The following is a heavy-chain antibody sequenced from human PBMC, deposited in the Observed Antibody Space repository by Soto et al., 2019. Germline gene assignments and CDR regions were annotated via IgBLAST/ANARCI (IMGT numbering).Heavy chain of an antibody. CDR1: VFTFSSYA. CDR2: ISGSGGST. V-gene: IGHV3-23*01. J-gene: IGHJ4*02. D-gene: IGHD4-17*01. CDR3: AKVPYGHTIDY. Sequence: GSLRLACAASVFTFSSYAMSWVRQAPGKGLEWVSAISGSGGSTYYADSVKGRFTISRDNSKNTLYLQMNSLRAEDTAVYYCAKVPYGHTIDYWGQGTLVTVSS.